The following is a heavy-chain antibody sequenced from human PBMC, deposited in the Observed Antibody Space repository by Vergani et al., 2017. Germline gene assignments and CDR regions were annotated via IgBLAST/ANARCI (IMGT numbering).Heavy chain of an antibody. V-gene: IGHV4-34*11. Sequence: QVQLQQWGAGLLKPSETLSLTCAVYGGSFSGYYWSWIRQPPGKGLEWIGYIYYSGSTNYNPSLKSRVTISVDTSKNQFSLKLSSVTAADTAVYYCARESGSSIDYWGQGTLVTVSS. J-gene: IGHJ4*02. CDR2: IYYSGST. CDR3: ARESGSSIDY. D-gene: IGHD6-6*01. CDR1: GGSFSGYY.